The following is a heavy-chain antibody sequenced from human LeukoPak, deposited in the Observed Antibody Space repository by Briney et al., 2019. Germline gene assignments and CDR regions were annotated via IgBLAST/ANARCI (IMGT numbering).Heavy chain of an antibody. CDR3: SRDGPGYSFDY. CDR2: IGTGGKTK. Sequence: GGSLRLSCAASGFTFITYEMHWVRQAPGKGLEWVSSIGTGGKTKYYADSVKGRFTISRDNARNSLDLQMNSLRAEDTAVYYCSRDGPGYSFDYWGQGTLVTVSS. V-gene: IGHV3-48*03. J-gene: IGHJ4*02. CDR1: GFTFITYE. D-gene: IGHD5-18*01.